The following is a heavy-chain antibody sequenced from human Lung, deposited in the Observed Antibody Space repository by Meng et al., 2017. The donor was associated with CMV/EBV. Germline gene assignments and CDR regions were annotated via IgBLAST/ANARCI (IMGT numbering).Heavy chain of an antibody. V-gene: IGHV6-1*01. J-gene: IGHJ5*02. CDR2: TYYRSKWYN. CDR3: AREGLRSHYNWFDP. CDR1: GDSVSSNSAA. Sequence: SETLSLTCAISGDSVSSNSAAWNWIRQSPSRGLEWLGRTYYRSKWYNDYAVSVKSRITINPDTSKNQFSLQLNSVTPEDTAVYYCAREGLRSHYNWFDPWGQGXLVTVSS. D-gene: IGHD3-3*01.